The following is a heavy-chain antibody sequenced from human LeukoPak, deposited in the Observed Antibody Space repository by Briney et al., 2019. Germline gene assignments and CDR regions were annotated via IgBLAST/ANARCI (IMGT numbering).Heavy chain of an antibody. V-gene: IGHV1-18*01. CDR2: ISAYNGNT. J-gene: IGHJ4*02. CDR3: ARGQDTIFGVVIDFDY. Sequence: AASVKVSCKASGYTFTSYGIGWVRQAPGQGLEWMGWISAYNGNTNYAQKLQGRVTMTTDTSTSTAYMELRSLRSDDTAVYYCARGQDTIFGVVIDFDYWGQGTLVTVSS. CDR1: GYTFTSYG. D-gene: IGHD3-3*01.